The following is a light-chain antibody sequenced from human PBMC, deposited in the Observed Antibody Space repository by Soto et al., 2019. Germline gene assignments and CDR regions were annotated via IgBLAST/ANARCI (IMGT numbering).Light chain of an antibody. CDR2: DTT. CDR1: TGAVTNGHY. Sequence: QALVTQEPSLTVSPGGTVTLTWGSSTGAVTNGHYPYWFQQKPGQAPTTLIYDTTTRHSWTPARFSGSLLGGKAALTLSGAQPEDEAEYYCLLSYNGPYVFGTGTKVTVL. J-gene: IGLJ1*01. CDR3: LLSYNGPYV. V-gene: IGLV7-46*01.